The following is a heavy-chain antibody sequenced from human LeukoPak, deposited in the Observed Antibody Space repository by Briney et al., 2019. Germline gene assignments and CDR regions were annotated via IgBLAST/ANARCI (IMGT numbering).Heavy chain of an antibody. D-gene: IGHD6-19*01. V-gene: IGHV4-4*07. CDR2: IYTSGST. CDR1: XXXXSXYY. CDR3: AREKQWLGIDY. J-gene: IGHJ4*02. Sequence: SETLSLXXTXXXXXXSXYYWSWIRQPAGKGLEWIGRIYTSGSTNYNPSLKSRVTMSVDTSKNQFSLRLSSVTAADTAVYYCAREKQWLGIDYWGQGTLVTVSS.